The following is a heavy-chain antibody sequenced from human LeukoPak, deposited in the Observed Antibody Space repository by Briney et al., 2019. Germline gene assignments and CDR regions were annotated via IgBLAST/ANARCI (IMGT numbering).Heavy chain of an antibody. CDR2: ISYDGSYK. V-gene: IGHV3-30*04. J-gene: IGHJ4*02. CDR3: QAEGGIRYLSL. D-gene: IGHD3-9*01. Sequence: GGSLRLSCGASGFAFSSYVMHWVRQAPGKGLEWVAIISYDGSYKYYADSVKGRFTISRDNSKNTLYLQMSSLKVEDMAVFFFQAEGGIRYLSLWGQGTLVTVSS. CDR1: GFAFSSYV.